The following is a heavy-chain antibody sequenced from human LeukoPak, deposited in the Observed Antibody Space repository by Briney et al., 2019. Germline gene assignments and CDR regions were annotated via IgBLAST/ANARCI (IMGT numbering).Heavy chain of an antibody. Sequence: GGSLRLSCAASGFTFDDYAMHWVRQAPGKGLEWVSGISWNSGSIGYADSVKGRFTISRDNAKNSLYLQMNSLRAEDTALYYCAKDLLDGYTKGPFDYWGQGTLVTVSS. CDR3: AKDLLDGYTKGPFDY. V-gene: IGHV3-9*01. CDR2: ISWNSGSI. J-gene: IGHJ4*02. CDR1: GFTFDDYA. D-gene: IGHD5-24*01.